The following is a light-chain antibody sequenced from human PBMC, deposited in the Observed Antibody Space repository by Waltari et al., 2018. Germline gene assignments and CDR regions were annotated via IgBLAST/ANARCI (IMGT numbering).Light chain of an antibody. Sequence: SYVLTQPPSMSVPPGETASISCGGYNIETKSVHWYQQRPGQAPVLVMYYDSDRPSGIPERCSGSNTGDTANLTISRIEAGEEADYYCEVWDSSSDHPWVFGGGTKLTVL. CDR3: EVWDSSSDHPWV. CDR2: YDS. V-gene: IGLV3-21*04. CDR1: NIETKS. J-gene: IGLJ3*02.